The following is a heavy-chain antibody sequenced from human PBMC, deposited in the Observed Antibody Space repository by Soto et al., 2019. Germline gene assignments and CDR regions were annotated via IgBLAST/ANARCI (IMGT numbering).Heavy chain of an antibody. J-gene: IGHJ4*02. CDR1: GGSISSRSYY. V-gene: IGHV4-39*01. D-gene: IGHD1-26*01. CDR3: ARRDYSGTYPAFFDY. Sequence: QLQLQESGPGLVKPSETLFLTCTVSGGSISSRSYYWGWIRQPPGKGLDWIGSIYYSGSTYYNPSLRSRVSISVDTSKNQFSLEVSSVTAADTAMYYCARRDYSGTYPAFFDYWGQGTMVTVSS. CDR2: IYYSGST.